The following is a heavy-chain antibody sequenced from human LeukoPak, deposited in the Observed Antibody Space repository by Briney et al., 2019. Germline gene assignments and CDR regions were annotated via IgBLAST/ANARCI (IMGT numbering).Heavy chain of an antibody. D-gene: IGHD6-19*01. CDR3: ARNRYSSGWSTYDY. CDR1: GYTFTGYY. V-gene: IGHV1-2*04. Sequence: ASVKVSCKASGYTFTGYYMHWVRQAPGQGLEWMGWINPNSGGTNYAQKFQGWVTMTRDTSISTAYMELSRLRSDDTAVYYCARNRYSSGWSTYDYWGQGTLVTVSS. J-gene: IGHJ4*02. CDR2: INPNSGGT.